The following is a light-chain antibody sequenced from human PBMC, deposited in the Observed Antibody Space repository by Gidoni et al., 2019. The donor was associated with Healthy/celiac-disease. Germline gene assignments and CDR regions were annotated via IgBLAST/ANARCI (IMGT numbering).Light chain of an antibody. V-gene: IGLV2-23*02. CDR2: EVS. CDR1: SSDVGSYNL. J-gene: IGLJ1*01. Sequence: QSALTQPASVSGSPVPSITISCTGTSSDVGSYNLVSWYQQHPGKAPKLMIYEVSKRPSGVSNRFSGSKAGNTASLTISGLQAEDEADYYCCSYAGSSTHVFGTGTKVTVL. CDR3: CSYAGSSTHV.